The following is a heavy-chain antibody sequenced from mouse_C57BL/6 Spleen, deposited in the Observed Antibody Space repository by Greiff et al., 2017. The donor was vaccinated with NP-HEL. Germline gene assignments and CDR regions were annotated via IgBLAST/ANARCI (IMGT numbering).Heavy chain of an antibody. CDR2: IRNKANGYTT. D-gene: IGHD1-1*01. V-gene: IGHV7-3*01. CDR1: GFTFTDYY. CDR3: ARLAITTGVVRGYFDY. Sequence: DVMLVESGGGLVQPGGSLSLSCAASGFTFTDYYMSWVRQPPGKALEWLGFIRNKANGYTTEYSASVKGRFTISRDNSQSILYLQMNALRAEDSATYYCARLAITTGVVRGYFDYWGQGTTLTVSS. J-gene: IGHJ2*01.